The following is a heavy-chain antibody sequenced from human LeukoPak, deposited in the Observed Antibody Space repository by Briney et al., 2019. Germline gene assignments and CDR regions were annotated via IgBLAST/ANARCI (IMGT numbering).Heavy chain of an antibody. J-gene: IGHJ4*02. D-gene: IGHD2-15*01. CDR2: IYHSGST. CDR1: GYSISGGYY. Sequence: TSETLSLTCTVSGYSISGGYYWGWIRQPPGKGLEWIGSIYHSGSTYYNPSLKSRVTISVDTSKNQFSLKLSSVTAADTAVYYCARIVVADFDYWGQGTLVTVSS. V-gene: IGHV4-38-2*02. CDR3: ARIVVADFDY.